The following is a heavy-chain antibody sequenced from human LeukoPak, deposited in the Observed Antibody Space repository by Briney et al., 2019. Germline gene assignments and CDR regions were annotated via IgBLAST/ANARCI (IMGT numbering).Heavy chain of an antibody. V-gene: IGHV1-8*02. CDR1: GGTFSSYA. CDR2: MNPNSGNT. J-gene: IGHJ6*03. D-gene: IGHD5/OR15-5a*01. Sequence: ASVKVSCKASGGTFSSYAISWVRQATGQGLEWMGWMNPNSGNTGYAQKFQGRVTMTRNTSISTAYMELSSLRSEDTAVYYCARARRVVYSVAARYYYMDVWGKGTTVTVSS. CDR3: ARARRVVYSVAARYYYMDV.